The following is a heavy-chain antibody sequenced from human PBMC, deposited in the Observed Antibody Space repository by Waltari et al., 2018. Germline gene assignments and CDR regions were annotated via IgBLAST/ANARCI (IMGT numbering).Heavy chain of an antibody. J-gene: IGHJ4*02. CDR3: ARHFRATVTTGYFDY. Sequence: VSGGSISSSSYYWGWIRQPPGKGLEWIGSIYYSGSTYYNPSLKSRVTISVDTSKNQFSLKLSSVTAADTAVYYCARHFRATVTTGYFDYWGQGTLVTVSS. CDR2: IYYSGST. CDR1: GGSISSSSYY. D-gene: IGHD4-17*01. V-gene: IGHV4-39*01.